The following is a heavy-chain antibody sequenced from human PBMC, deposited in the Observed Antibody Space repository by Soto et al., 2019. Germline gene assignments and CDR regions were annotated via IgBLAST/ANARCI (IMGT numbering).Heavy chain of an antibody. V-gene: IGHV4-31*03. CDR1: GDSISSGGYY. CDR3: ARAPSHPYWYFDL. Sequence: QVQLQESGPGLVKPSQTLSLTCTVSGDSISSGGYYWSWIRQYPGKGLEWIGYIFYSGTTYYNPYIKSRLTISVDTSKNQFSLKLTSVTAADTAVYYCARAPSHPYWYFDLWGRDTLVTVSS. CDR2: IFYSGTT. J-gene: IGHJ2*01.